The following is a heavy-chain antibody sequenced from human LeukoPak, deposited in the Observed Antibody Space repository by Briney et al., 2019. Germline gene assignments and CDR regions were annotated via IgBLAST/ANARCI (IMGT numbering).Heavy chain of an antibody. D-gene: IGHD3-22*01. J-gene: IGHJ4*02. CDR2: ISGSDDST. V-gene: IGHV3-23*01. Sequence: LPGGSLRLSCAASGFTFSSYVMSWVRQAPGKGLEWVSAISGSDDSTYYADSVKGRFTISRDNSKNTLYLQMNSLRAEDTAVYYCATSSGYYYWGQGTLVTVSS. CDR1: GFTFSSYV. CDR3: ATSSGYYY.